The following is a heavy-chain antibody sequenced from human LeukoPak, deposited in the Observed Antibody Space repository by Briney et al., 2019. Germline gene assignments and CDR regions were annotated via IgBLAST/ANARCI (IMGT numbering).Heavy chain of an antibody. D-gene: IGHD1-26*01. Sequence: QSGGSLRLSCAASGFTFSSYWMSWVRQAPGKGLEWLANIKQDGSQKYYVDSVKGRFTISRDNAKNSLYLQMNSLRAEDTAVYYCATWRGRYFYYFDYWGQGTLVTVSS. CDR2: IKQDGSQK. V-gene: IGHV3-7*01. J-gene: IGHJ4*02. CDR3: ATWRGRYFYYFDY. CDR1: GFTFSSYW.